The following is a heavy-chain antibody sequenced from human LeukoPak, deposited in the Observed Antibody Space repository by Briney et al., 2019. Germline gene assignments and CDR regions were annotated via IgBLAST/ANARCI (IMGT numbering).Heavy chain of an antibody. Sequence: TGGSLRLSCAASGFTFSSYWMSWVRQAPGKGLKWVANIKQDGSEKYYADSVKGRFTISRDNSKNTLYLQMNSLRAEDTAVYYCARNAGYRSSQDYFDYWGQGTLVTVSS. CDR1: GFTFSSYW. V-gene: IGHV3-7*01. CDR3: ARNAGYRSSQDYFDY. J-gene: IGHJ4*02. D-gene: IGHD6-13*01. CDR2: IKQDGSEK.